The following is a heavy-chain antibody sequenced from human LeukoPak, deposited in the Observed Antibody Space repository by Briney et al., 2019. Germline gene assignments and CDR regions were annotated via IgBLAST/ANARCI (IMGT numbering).Heavy chain of an antibody. V-gene: IGHV1-18*01. Sequence: ASVKVSCKASGYTFTSYGISWVRQAPGQGLEWMGWISAYNGNTNYAQKLQGRVTMTTDTSTSTAYMELRSLRSDDTAVYYCARAISYYYDSSGYYGFDYWDQGTLVTVSS. D-gene: IGHD3-22*01. J-gene: IGHJ4*02. CDR3: ARAISYYYDSSGYYGFDY. CDR2: ISAYNGNT. CDR1: GYTFTSYG.